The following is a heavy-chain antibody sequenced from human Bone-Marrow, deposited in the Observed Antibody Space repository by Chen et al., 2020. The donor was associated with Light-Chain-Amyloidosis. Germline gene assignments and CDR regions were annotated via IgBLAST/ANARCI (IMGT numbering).Heavy chain of an antibody. D-gene: IGHD6-13*01. V-gene: IGHV3-74*03. J-gene: IGHJ3*01. CDR3: ARQDYASSWYPSFDA. CDR1: GFDFSDFW. Sequence: EVQLVESGGGLLQPGGSVRLSCAVSGFDFSDFWMHWVRQVPGKGPVWGSRINGRGTIITSAESVKGRFTISRDNARSTLFLQMDRLRAEDTAIYYCARQDYASSWYPSFDAWGHGTMVTVSS. CDR2: INGRGTII.